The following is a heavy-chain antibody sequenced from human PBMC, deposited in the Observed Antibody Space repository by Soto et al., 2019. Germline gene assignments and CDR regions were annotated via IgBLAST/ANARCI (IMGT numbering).Heavy chain of an antibody. CDR1: GFTFSSYA. D-gene: IGHD5-12*01. V-gene: IGHV3-30-3*01. J-gene: IGHJ6*01. Sequence: QVQLVESGGGVVQPGRSLRLSCAASGFTFSSYAMHWVRKAPGKGLEWVAVISYDGSNKYYADSVKGRFTISRDNSKNTLYLQMNSLRAEDTAVYYCARDYYRFNSGYGFSMDVW. CDR3: ARDYYRFNSGYGFSMDV. CDR2: ISYDGSNK.